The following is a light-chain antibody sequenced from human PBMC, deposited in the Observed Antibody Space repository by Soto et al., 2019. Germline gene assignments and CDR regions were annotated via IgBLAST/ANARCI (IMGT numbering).Light chain of an antibody. CDR2: DAS. Sequence: EIVLTQSPATLSLSPGERATLSCRASQSVGTYLAWYQQKPGQAPRLLINDASKRATGIPARFSGSGSGTDFTLTISRLEPEDFAVYSCQQRTNWLWTFGQGTKVEIK. V-gene: IGKV3-11*01. CDR3: QQRTNWLWT. CDR1: QSVGTY. J-gene: IGKJ1*01.